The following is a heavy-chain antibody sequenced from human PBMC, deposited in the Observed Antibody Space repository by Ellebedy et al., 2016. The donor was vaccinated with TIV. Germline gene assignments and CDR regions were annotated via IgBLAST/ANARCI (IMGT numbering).Heavy chain of an antibody. CDR2: IWYVGSKK. J-gene: IGHJ3*02. D-gene: IGHD2-15*01. CDR1: GFTFSLYD. V-gene: IGHV3-33*01. CDR3: ARDSGGSSRNAFDI. Sequence: GRSLRLSXPASGFTFSLYDMHWDRHVPGKGLEWVTVIWYVGSKKYYADSVKGRVTTSRDNSKDTLYLQINSLRAEDTAVYFCARDSGGSSRNAFDIWGQGTLVTVSS.